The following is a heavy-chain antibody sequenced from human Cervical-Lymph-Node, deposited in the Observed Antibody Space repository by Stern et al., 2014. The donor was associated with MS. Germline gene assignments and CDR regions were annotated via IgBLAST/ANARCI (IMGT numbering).Heavy chain of an antibody. D-gene: IGHD1-1*01. Sequence: VQLVESGAEVKKPGASVKVPCKASGYTFTGYYLHWVRQAPGQGLEWMGRINPNSGATKYAQNFQDRGTLTRDKSIRTDYMGLSRLRSYDTAVYYCARSLNWNDVEDYHYGLDVWGQGTTVTVSS. CDR1: GYTFTGYY. CDR2: INPNSGAT. V-gene: IGHV1-2*06. CDR3: ARSLNWNDVEDYHYGLDV. J-gene: IGHJ6*02.